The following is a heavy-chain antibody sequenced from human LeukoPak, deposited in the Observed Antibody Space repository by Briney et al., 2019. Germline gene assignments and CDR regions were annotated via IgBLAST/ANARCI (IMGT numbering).Heavy chain of an antibody. CDR2: INWNGGST. J-gene: IGHJ4*02. V-gene: IGHV3-20*04. CDR1: GFNFDDYG. CDR3: VRGVSGRYLFDY. Sequence: GGSLRLSCAASGFNFDDYGMSWVRQAPGKGLEWVSGINWNGGSTGYADSVKGRFTISSDNAKNSLYLQMNSLRAEDTALYYCVRGVSGRYLFDYWGQGTLVTVSS. D-gene: IGHD3-16*02.